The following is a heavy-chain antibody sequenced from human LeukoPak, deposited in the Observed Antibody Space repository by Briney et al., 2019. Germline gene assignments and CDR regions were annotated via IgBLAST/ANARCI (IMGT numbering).Heavy chain of an antibody. CDR3: AKDTGDY. V-gene: IGHV3-23*01. D-gene: IGHD1-14*01. CDR2: ISSSGANT. CDR1: GFXFRDAA. Sequence: PGGSLRLSCVASGFXFRDAAITWVRQAPGKGLEWVSLISSSGANTYYADSVKGRFTISRDNSKNTLYLQMNSLRAEDTAVYYCAKDTGDYWGQGTLVTVSS. J-gene: IGHJ4*02.